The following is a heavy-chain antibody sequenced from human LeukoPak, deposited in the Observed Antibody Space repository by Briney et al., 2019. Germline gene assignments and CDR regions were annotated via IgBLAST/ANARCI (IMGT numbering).Heavy chain of an antibody. D-gene: IGHD3-3*01. CDR1: GYTFTSYG. J-gene: IGHJ4*02. Sequence: GASVKVSCKASGYTFTSYGISWVRQAPGQGLEWMGWISAYNGNTNYAQKLQGRVTMTTDTSTSTAYMELRSLRSDDTAVYYCARGARYDFWSGYRYWGQGTLVTVSS. V-gene: IGHV1-18*01. CDR3: ARGARYDFWSGYRY. CDR2: ISAYNGNT.